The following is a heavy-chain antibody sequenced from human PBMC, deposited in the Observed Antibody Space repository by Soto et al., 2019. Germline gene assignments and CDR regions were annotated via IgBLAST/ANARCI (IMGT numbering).Heavy chain of an antibody. CDR1: GYTFTDYY. V-gene: IGHV1-2*04. J-gene: IGHJ4*02. D-gene: IGHD6-6*01. CDR2: INPNSGGT. Sequence: ASVKVSCKASGYTFTDYYMHWVRQAPGQGLEWMGWINPNSGGTNYAQKFQGWVTMTRATSISTAYMELSRLRSDDTAVYYCARASSIAARLFDYWGQGTRVTVSS. CDR3: ARASSIAARLFDY.